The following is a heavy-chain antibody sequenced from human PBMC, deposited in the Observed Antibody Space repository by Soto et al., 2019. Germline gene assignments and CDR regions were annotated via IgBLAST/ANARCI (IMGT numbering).Heavy chain of an antibody. D-gene: IGHD1-26*01. CDR1: GGSISSYY. J-gene: IGHJ4*02. CDR3: ARSGGSINFDY. V-gene: IGHV4-4*07. Sequence: QVQLQESGPGLVKPSETLSLTCSVSGGSISSYYWSWIRQPAGKGLEWIGRIQGSGNTNYNPSLKSRVTMSGDTSKNQFSLKLSSVTAADTAVYYCARSGGSINFDYWGQGTLVTVSS. CDR2: IQGSGNT.